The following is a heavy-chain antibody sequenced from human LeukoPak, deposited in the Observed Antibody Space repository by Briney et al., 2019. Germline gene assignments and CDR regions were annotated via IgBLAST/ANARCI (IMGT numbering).Heavy chain of an antibody. Sequence: GGSLRLSCAASGFTFSSYSMNWVRQAPGKGLEWVSFISSAGGVIYYADSVKGRFTISRDNAKNSLYPQMNSLRAEDTAVYYCAREYCSGGSCYGNLDHWGQGTPVTVSS. D-gene: IGHD2-15*01. J-gene: IGHJ4*02. V-gene: IGHV3-48*01. CDR1: GFTFSSYS. CDR2: ISSAGGVI. CDR3: AREYCSGGSCYGNLDH.